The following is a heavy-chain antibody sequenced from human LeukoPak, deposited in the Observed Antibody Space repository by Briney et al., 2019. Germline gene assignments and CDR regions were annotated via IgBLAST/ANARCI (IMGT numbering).Heavy chain of an antibody. CDR3: ATYRQVLLPFES. CDR1: GFTFSSYN. CDR2: ISDSSTTI. J-gene: IGHJ4*02. Sequence: GGSPRLSCAASGFTFSSYNMNWVRQAPGKGLEWVSYISDSSTTIYYADSVKGRFTISRDNAKNSLYLQMNSLRAEDTAVYYCATYRQVLLPFESWGQGTLVTVSS. V-gene: IGHV3-48*01. D-gene: IGHD2-8*02.